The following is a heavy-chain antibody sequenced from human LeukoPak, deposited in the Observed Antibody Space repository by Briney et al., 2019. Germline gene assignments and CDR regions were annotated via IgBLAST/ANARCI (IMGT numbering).Heavy chain of an antibody. V-gene: IGHV1-2*06. CDR1: GYTFTGYY. Sequence: GASVKVSCKASGYTFTGYYMHWVRQAPGQRLEWMGRINPNSGGTNYAQKFQGRVTMTRDTSISTAYMDLSRLRSDDTAVYHCARAEFGDFDYWGQGTLVTVSS. CDR3: ARAEFGDFDY. D-gene: IGHD3-10*01. CDR2: INPNSGGT. J-gene: IGHJ4*02.